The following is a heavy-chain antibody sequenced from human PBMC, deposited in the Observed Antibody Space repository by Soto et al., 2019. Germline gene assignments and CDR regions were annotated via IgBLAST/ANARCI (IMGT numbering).Heavy chain of an antibody. J-gene: IGHJ3*01. CDR2: IHSDGSST. Sequence: EVQLVESGGGLVQPGASLRLSCAASGFTFSYYWMHWVRQAPGKGLVWVSRIHSDGSSTTYADSVKGRFSISRDNARNTVYLQMNSLRAEDTAVDYCARGDRGAFDLWGQGTVLTVSS. D-gene: IGHD1-26*01. CDR1: GFTFSYYW. V-gene: IGHV3-74*01. CDR3: ARGDRGAFDL.